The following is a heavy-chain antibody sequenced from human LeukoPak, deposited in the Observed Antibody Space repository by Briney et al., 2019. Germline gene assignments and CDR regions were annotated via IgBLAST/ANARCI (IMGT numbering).Heavy chain of an antibody. Sequence: GGSLRLSCAASGFTFNTYSMNWVRQAPGKGLEWISYISSGSNTIYYADSVKGRFTISRDNAKNSLYLQMNSLRAEDTAVYYCARRVGATYYFDYWGQGTLVTASS. J-gene: IGHJ4*02. CDR3: ARRVGATYYFDY. V-gene: IGHV3-48*01. CDR1: GFTFNTYS. D-gene: IGHD1-26*01. CDR2: ISSGSNTI.